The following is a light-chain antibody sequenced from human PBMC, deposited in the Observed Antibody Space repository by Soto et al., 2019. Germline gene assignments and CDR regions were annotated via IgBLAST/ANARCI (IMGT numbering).Light chain of an antibody. CDR1: SSDVGGSDY. V-gene: IGLV2-8*01. CDR3: VSHVGHMNV. Sequence: QSALTQPPSASGSPGQSVTISCTGTSSDVGGSDYVSWYQHHPGKAPNITIYDVNKRPSGVPDRFSGSKSGNMASLTVSGLQAEDEADYYCVSHVGHMNVFGTGTKLTVL. CDR2: DVN. J-gene: IGLJ1*01.